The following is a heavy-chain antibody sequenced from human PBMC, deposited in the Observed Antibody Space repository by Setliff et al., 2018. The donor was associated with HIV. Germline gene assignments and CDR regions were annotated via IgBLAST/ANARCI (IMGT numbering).Heavy chain of an antibody. D-gene: IGHD3-10*01. J-gene: IGHJ6*02. CDR1: GYSFTTYG. CDR2: ISAKNGNT. Sequence: ASVKVSCKASGYSFTTYGISWVRQAPGQGLEWMGWISAKNGNTKYAQKFQGRVTMTTDTSTTTSFLELRSLKADDTAVYYCSRSGVPPYYYYGMDVWGQGTTVTVSS. CDR3: SRSGVPPYYYYGMDV. V-gene: IGHV1-18*01.